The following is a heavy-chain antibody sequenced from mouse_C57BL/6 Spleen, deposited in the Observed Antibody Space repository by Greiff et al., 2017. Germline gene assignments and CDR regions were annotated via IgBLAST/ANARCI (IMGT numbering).Heavy chain of an antibody. CDR2: IYPSDSET. J-gene: IGHJ3*01. CDR3: ARDYCSPWFAY. Sequence: QVQLQQPGAELVRPGSSVKLSCKASGYTFTSYWMDWVKQRPGQGLEWIGNIYPSDSETHYNQKFKDKATLTVDKSSSTAYMQLSSLTSEDSAVYYCARDYCSPWFAYWGQGTLVTVSA. V-gene: IGHV1-61*01. D-gene: IGHD1-1*01. CDR1: GYTFTSYW.